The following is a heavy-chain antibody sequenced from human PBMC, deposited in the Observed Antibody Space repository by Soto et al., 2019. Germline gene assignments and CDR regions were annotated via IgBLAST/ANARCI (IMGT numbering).Heavy chain of an antibody. Sequence: GGSLRLSCAASGFTFSSYWMHWVRQAPGKGLVWVSRINSDESSTSYADSVKGRFTVSRDNAKNTLYVQMNSLRAEDTAVYYCARANQGCFDYWGQGTLVTVSS. CDR1: GFTFSSYW. CDR3: ARANQGCFDY. CDR2: INSDESST. J-gene: IGHJ4*02. D-gene: IGHD2-2*01. V-gene: IGHV3-74*01.